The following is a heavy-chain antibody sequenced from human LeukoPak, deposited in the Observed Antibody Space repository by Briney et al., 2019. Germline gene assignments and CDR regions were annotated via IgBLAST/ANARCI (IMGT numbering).Heavy chain of an antibody. J-gene: IGHJ6*03. D-gene: IGHD1-26*01. Sequence: GGSLRLSRAASGFTFSDHYMDWVRQAPGKGLEWVGRSRNKAKSYTTEYAASVKGRFTISRDDSKNSLFLQMNSLKTEDTAVYYCVKLELSSHIDVWGKGTTVTVSS. CDR3: VKLELSSHIDV. CDR2: SRNKAKSYTT. V-gene: IGHV3-72*01. CDR1: GFTFSDHY.